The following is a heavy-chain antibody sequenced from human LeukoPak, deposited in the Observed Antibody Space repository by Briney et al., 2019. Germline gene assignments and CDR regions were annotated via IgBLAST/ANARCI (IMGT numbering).Heavy chain of an antibody. Sequence: GASVKVSCKASGYTFTGYYMHWVRQAPGQGLEWMGWINPNSGGTNYAQKFQGRVTMTRDTSISTAYMELSRLRSDDTAVYYCARGTSGSYGLPKDNWFDPWGQGTLVTVSS. V-gene: IGHV1-2*02. D-gene: IGHD1-26*01. CDR2: INPNSGGT. CDR3: ARGTSGSYGLPKDNWFDP. J-gene: IGHJ5*02. CDR1: GYTFTGYY.